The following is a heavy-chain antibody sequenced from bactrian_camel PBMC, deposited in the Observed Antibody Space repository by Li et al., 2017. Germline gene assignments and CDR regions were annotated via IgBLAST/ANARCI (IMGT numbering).Heavy chain of an antibody. Sequence: VQLVESGGGSVRAGTSLTLTCVTSGYTDDGHCMGWFRQVPGKQREKVALIGSDRATHYSQSVKGRFTISRDNSRNTVILELTSLAIEDTAMYYCLVGFDYWGQGTQVTVS. D-gene: IGHD2*01. J-gene: IGHJ4*01. V-gene: IGHV3S53*01. CDR1: GYTDDGHC. CDR2: IGSDRAT. CDR3: LVGFDY.